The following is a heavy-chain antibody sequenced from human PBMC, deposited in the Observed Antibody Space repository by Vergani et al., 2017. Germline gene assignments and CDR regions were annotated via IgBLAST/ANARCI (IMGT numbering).Heavy chain of an antibody. J-gene: IGHJ4*02. CDR3: ARTESFILRYFHWAL. V-gene: IGHV4-30-4*08. D-gene: IGHD3-9*01. CDR1: GGAISNPDYY. CDR2: IYHSGGA. Sequence: QEQLQESGPGLVRPSQTLSLTCTLSGGAISNPDYYWSWVRQPPGKGLEWIGNIYHSGGAYYNPSLKGRVTISVDTSKNQFSLEVTSVTAADTAIYFCARTESFILRYFHWALWGQGTLVTVSS.